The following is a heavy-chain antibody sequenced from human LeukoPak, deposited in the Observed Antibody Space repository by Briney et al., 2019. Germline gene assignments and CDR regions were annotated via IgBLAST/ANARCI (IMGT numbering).Heavy chain of an antibody. CDR3: AKLKGPSPVAAAGNYFDY. CDR2: ISSSGDRT. V-gene: IGHV3-23*01. J-gene: IGHJ4*02. Sequence: GGSLRLSCAASGFTFSTYAMSWVRQAPGKGLEWVSSISSSGDRTFYADSVKDRFTISRDNSENTLYLQMNSLRAEDTAVYYCAKLKGPSPVAAAGNYFDYWGQGTLVTASS. D-gene: IGHD6-13*01. CDR1: GFTFSTYA.